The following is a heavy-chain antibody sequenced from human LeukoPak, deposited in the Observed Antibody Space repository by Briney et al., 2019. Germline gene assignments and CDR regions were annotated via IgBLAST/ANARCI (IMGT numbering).Heavy chain of an antibody. CDR2: IYSSGIT. Sequence: PSETLSLTCTVSGGSISGYYWSRIRQPPGKGLEWIAYIYSSGITSYNPSLKSRVTISIDTSKNHFSLRLSSVTAADTAVYYCARAGGYSYRVDYWGQGTLVTVSS. V-gene: IGHV4-59*01. CDR3: ARAGGYSYRVDY. CDR1: GGSISGYY. J-gene: IGHJ4*02. D-gene: IGHD5-18*01.